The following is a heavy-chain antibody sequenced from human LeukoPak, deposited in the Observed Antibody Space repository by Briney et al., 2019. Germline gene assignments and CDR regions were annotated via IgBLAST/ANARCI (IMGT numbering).Heavy chain of an antibody. CDR3: ARHRWKLYDAFDI. CDR1: GGSISSSSYY. D-gene: IGHD2-15*01. CDR2: IYYSGST. J-gene: IGHJ3*02. Sequence: SETLSLTCTVSGGSISSSSYYWGWIRQPPGKGLEWIGSIYYSGSTYYNPSLKSRVTISVDTSKNQFSLKLSSVTAADTAVYYCARHRWKLYDAFDIWGQGTKVTVSS. V-gene: IGHV4-39*01.